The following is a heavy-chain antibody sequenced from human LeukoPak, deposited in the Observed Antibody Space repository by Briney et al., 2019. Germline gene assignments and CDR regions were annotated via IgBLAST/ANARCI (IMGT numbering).Heavy chain of an antibody. CDR1: GGSISSYY. D-gene: IGHD6-19*01. Sequence: ASETLSLTCTVSGGSISSYYWSWIRQPPGKGLEWIGYIYYSGSTNYNPSLKSRVTISVDTSKNQFSLKLSSVTAADTAVYYCAREGGLGFYSSGWHYFDYWGQGTLVTVSS. V-gene: IGHV4-59*01. CDR3: AREGGLGFYSSGWHYFDY. J-gene: IGHJ4*02. CDR2: IYYSGST.